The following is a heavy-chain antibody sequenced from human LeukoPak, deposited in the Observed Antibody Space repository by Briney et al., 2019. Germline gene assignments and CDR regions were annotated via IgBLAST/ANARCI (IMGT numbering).Heavy chain of an antibody. Sequence: GASVKVSCKASGYTFTGYYLHWVRQAPGQGLEWMAWINAYNGNTNYAQKLQGRVSMTTDTSTSTAYMELRSLRSDDTAVYYCARDQDFDYWGQGTLVTVSS. J-gene: IGHJ4*02. CDR3: ARDQDFDY. CDR2: INAYNGNT. V-gene: IGHV1-18*04. CDR1: GYTFTGYY.